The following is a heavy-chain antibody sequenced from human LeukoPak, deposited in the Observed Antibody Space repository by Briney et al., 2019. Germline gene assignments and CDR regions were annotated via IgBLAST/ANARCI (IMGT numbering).Heavy chain of an antibody. CDR3: ARDGDSGSFAY. J-gene: IGHJ4*02. Sequence: SETLSLTCTVSGGSISSYYWSWIRQPPGKGLEWIGYIYYSGSTNYNPSLKSRVTISVDTSKNQFSLKLYSVTAADTAVYYCARDGDSGSFAYWGQGTLVTVSS. CDR1: GGSISSYY. V-gene: IGHV4-59*01. CDR2: IYYSGST. D-gene: IGHD1-26*01.